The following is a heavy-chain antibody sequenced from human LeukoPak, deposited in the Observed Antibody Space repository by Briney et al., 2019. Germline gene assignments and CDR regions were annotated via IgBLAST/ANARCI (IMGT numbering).Heavy chain of an antibody. D-gene: IGHD6-13*01. J-gene: IGHJ4*02. Sequence: GGSLRLSCAASGFTFSSYAMHWVRQAPGKGLEWVAVISYDGSNKYYADSVKGRFTISRDNSKNTLYLQMNSLRAEDTAVYYCARVSPPYSSSWLGYWGQGTLVTVSS. CDR1: GFTFSSYA. CDR3: ARVSPPYSSSWLGY. V-gene: IGHV3-30-3*01. CDR2: ISYDGSNK.